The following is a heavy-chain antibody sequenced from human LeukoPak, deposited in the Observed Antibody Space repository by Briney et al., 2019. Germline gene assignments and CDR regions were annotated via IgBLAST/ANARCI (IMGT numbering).Heavy chain of an antibody. D-gene: IGHD5-12*01. CDR1: GFAFESFT. J-gene: IGHJ4*02. CDR3: AKGLFSAYDKYLDS. CDR2: ISATSSDI. V-gene: IGHV3-21*04. Sequence: GGSLRLSCAGSGFAFESFTMTWVRQAPGKGLEWVSLISATSSDINYAASVRGRFTISRDNAKNSLFLQMDSLRVEDTAIYYCAKGLFSAYDKYLDSWGQGTLVTVSS.